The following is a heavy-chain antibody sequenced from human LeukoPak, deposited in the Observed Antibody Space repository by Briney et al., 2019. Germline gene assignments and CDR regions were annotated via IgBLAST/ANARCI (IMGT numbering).Heavy chain of an antibody. Sequence: SETLSLTCTVSGGSISSYYWSWIRQPPGKGLEWIGYIYYSGSTNYNPSLKSRVTISVDTSKNQFSLKLSSVTAADTAVYYCARGDGDDYGDYGLDYWGQGTLVTVSS. D-gene: IGHD4-17*01. CDR3: ARGDGDDYGDYGLDY. CDR2: IYYSGST. V-gene: IGHV4-59*01. CDR1: GGSISSYY. J-gene: IGHJ4*02.